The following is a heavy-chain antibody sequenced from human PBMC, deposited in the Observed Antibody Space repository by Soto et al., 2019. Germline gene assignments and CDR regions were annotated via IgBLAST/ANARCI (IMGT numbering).Heavy chain of an antibody. Sequence: PGGSLRLSCAASGFTFSTYAMSWVRQTPGRGLEWVSAISAGGGSTYTADSVKGRFTISRENSKNTLYLQMNSLRAEDTAVYYCARDRARWQRYYYYGMDVWRQGTAVTVSS. J-gene: IGHJ6*02. CDR2: ISAGGGST. D-gene: IGHD5-12*01. CDR3: ARDRARWQRYYYYGMDV. CDR1: GFTFSTYA. V-gene: IGHV3-23*01.